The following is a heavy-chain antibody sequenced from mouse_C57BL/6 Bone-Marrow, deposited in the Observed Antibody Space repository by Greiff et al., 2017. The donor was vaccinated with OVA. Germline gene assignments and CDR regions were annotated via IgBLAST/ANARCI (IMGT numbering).Heavy chain of an antibody. V-gene: IGHV1-26*01. Sequence: EVQLQQSGPELVKPGASVKISCKASGYTFTDYYMNWVKQSHGKSLEWIGDINPNNGGTSYNQKFKGKATLTVDKSSSTAYMELRSLTSEDSAVYYCATHLHGRYAMDYWGQGTSVTVSS. CDR1: GYTFTDYY. J-gene: IGHJ4*01. D-gene: IGHD2-1*01. CDR2: INPNNGGT. CDR3: ATHLHGRYAMDY.